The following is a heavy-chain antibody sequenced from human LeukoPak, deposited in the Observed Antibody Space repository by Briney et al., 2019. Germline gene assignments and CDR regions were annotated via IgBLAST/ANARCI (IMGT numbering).Heavy chain of an antibody. CDR3: ARESGSYLGGSAFDI. CDR2: INPSGGST. D-gene: IGHD1-26*01. CDR1: GYTFTSYY. Sequence: ASVKVSCKASGYTFTSYYMHWVRQAPGQGLEWIGIINPSGGSTSYAQKFQGRVTMTRDTSTSTVYMELSSLRSEDTAVYYCARESGSYLGGSAFDIWGQGTMVTVSS. V-gene: IGHV1-46*01. J-gene: IGHJ3*02.